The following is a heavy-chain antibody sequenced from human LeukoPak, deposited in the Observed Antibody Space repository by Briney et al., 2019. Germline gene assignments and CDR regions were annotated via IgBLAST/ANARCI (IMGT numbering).Heavy chain of an antibody. CDR1: GCSISSYY. V-gene: IGHV4-59*08. CDR2: IYYSGST. D-gene: IGHD3-22*01. CDR3: ARHVRDSSGNDYGPTTPLDY. Sequence: PSVTLSRTCTVSGCSISSYYWSWIRHPPGKGLEWFGYIYYSGSTNYNPTLSTRVAISVDASKNQFSLTLSSVTAADTAVYYCARHVRDSSGNDYGPTTPLDYWGQGTLVTVSS. J-gene: IGHJ4*02.